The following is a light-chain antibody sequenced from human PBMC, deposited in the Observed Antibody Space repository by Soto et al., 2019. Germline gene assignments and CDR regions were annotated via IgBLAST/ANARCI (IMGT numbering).Light chain of an antibody. Sequence: DIQMTQSPSTLSASVGDRVTITCRASQSLSQWLAWYQQKPGKAPKLLIFKASTLESGVPSRFSGSGSGSDFTLTISSLQPDDFAPYYCQQYDGYSHFSFGPGTKVDIK. J-gene: IGKJ3*01. CDR2: KAS. CDR3: QQYDGYSHFS. V-gene: IGKV1-5*03. CDR1: QSLSQW.